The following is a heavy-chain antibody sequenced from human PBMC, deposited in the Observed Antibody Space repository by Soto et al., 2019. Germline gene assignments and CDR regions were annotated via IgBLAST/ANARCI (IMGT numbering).Heavy chain of an antibody. D-gene: IGHD1-26*01. Sequence: SETLSLTCTVSGGSVSSGSYYWSWIRQPPGKGLEWIGYIYYSGSTNYNPSLKSRVTISVDTSKNQFSLKLSSVTAADTAVYYCARTMVGARAGYFDYWGRGTLVTV. CDR3: ARTMVGARAGYFDY. CDR2: IYYSGST. CDR1: GGSVSSGSYY. J-gene: IGHJ4*02. V-gene: IGHV4-61*01.